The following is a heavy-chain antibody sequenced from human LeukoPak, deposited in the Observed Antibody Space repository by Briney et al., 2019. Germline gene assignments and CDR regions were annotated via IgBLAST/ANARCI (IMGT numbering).Heavy chain of an antibody. CDR3: ARFHGSGSYYFDY. CDR1: GYTFNNYA. Sequence: ASVKVSCKTFGYTFNNYAMHWVRQAPGQGLEWMGWVFAGTGNTKYSQNFQGRLTITRDTSASTAYMELSSLRSEDTAVCYCARFHGSGSYYFDYWGQGTLVTVSS. J-gene: IGHJ4*02. V-gene: IGHV1-3*01. CDR2: VFAGTGNT. D-gene: IGHD3-10*01.